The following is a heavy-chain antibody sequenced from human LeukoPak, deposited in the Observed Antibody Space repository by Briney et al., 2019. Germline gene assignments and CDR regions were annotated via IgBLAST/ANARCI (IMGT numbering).Heavy chain of an antibody. CDR3: ARDGGEESLDC. CDR1: GYTFTSYG. V-gene: IGHV1-18*01. J-gene: IGHJ4*02. D-gene: IGHD2-15*01. Sequence: ASVKVPCKASGYTFTSYGISWVRQAPGQGLEWMGWISAYNGNTNYAQELQGRVTMTRDTSISTAYMELNRLRSDDTAVYYCARDGGEESLDCWGQGALVTVSS. CDR2: ISAYNGNT.